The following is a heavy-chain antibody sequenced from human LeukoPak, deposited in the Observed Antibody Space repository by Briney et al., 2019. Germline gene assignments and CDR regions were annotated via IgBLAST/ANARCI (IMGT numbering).Heavy chain of an antibody. CDR3: ARGIFGMVINGFDI. J-gene: IGHJ3*02. V-gene: IGHV4-59*01. Sequence: SETLSLTCTVSGGSISSYYWSWIRQPPGKGLEWIGYINYSETTNYNPSLKRRATISVDTSKNQFSLRLSSVTAADTAVYYCARGIFGMVINGFDIWGQGTMVTVSS. CDR2: INYSETT. CDR1: GGSISSYY. D-gene: IGHD3-3*01.